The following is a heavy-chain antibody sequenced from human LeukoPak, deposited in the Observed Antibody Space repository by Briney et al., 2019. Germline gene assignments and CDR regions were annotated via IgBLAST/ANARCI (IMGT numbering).Heavy chain of an antibody. V-gene: IGHV3-48*01. J-gene: IGHJ5*02. CDR1: GFTFRSYS. CDR2: ISSSSSTI. Sequence: GGSLRLSCAASGFTFRSYSMNWVRQAPGKGLEWVSYISSSSSTIYYADSVKGRFTISRDNAKNSLYLQMNSLRAEDTAVYCCARDRGSPNLNWFVPWGQGALVTVSS. D-gene: IGHD3-16*01. CDR3: ARDRGSPNLNWFVP.